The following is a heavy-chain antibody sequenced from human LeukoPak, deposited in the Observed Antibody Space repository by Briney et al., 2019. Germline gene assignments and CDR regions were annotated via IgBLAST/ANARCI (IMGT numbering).Heavy chain of an antibody. J-gene: IGHJ4*02. CDR3: ARGHLFRGSGSYLDY. D-gene: IGHD3-10*01. CDR1: GGSFSGYY. V-gene: IGHV4-34*01. Sequence: PSETLSLXCAVYGGSFSGYYWSWIRQPPGKGLEWIGEINHSGSTNYNPSLKSRVTISVDTSKNQFSLKLSSVTAADTAVYYCARGHLFRGSGSYLDYWGQGTLVTVSS. CDR2: INHSGST.